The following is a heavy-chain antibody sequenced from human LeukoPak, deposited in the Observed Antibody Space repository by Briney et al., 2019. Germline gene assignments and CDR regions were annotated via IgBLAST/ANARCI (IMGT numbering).Heavy chain of an antibody. V-gene: IGHV3-21*01. CDR2: ISGRSSHV. Sequence: GGSLRLSCSASGFSFSDYDMNWVRQAPGKGLEWVSAISGRSSHVYYGESVKGRFTISRDDAKNSLYLQLDSLGVEDTAVYYCGRAFPPLRTSSAGDLWGQGTLVTVSS. CDR1: GFSFSDYD. D-gene: IGHD3-16*01. CDR3: GRAFPPLRTSSAGDL. J-gene: IGHJ1*01.